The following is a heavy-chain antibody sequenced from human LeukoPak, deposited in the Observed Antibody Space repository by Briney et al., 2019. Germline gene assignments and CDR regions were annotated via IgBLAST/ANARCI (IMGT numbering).Heavy chain of an antibody. J-gene: IGHJ1*01. Sequence: ASVKVSCKASGYTFTGYYIHWVRQAPGQGLEWMGWINPHSGGTNYAQKFQGRVTMTRDTSISTVYMELSRLRSDDTALYYCARSQFRTTNSGAWGFQPWGQGTLVTVSS. D-gene: IGHD3-16*01. CDR2: INPHSGGT. CDR1: GYTFTGYY. CDR3: ARSQFRTTNSGAWGFQP. V-gene: IGHV1-2*02.